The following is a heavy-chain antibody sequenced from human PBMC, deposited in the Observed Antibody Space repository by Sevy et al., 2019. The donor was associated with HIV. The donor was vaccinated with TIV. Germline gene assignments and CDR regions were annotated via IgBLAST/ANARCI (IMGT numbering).Heavy chain of an antibody. J-gene: IGHJ3*02. Sequence: ASVKVSCKASGGTFSSYAISWVRQAPGQGLEWTGGIIPIFGTANDAQKFQGRVTITADESTSTAYMELSSLRSEDTAVYYCARARRKGATAFDAFDIWSQGTMVTVSS. CDR2: IIPIFGTA. V-gene: IGHV1-69*13. CDR1: GGTFSSYA. CDR3: ARARRKGATAFDAFDI. D-gene: IGHD1-26*01.